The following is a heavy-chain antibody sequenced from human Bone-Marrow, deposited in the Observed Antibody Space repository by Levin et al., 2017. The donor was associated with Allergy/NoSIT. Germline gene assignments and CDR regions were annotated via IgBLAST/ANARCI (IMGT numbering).Heavy chain of an antibody. CDR2: LSAAGGST. D-gene: IGHD4-17*01. Sequence: ETLSLTCAASGFTFSNYAMSWVRQAPGKGMEWVAGLSAAGGSTYYAESAKGRFTISRDNSENILYLQMNTLRAEDTAIYFCAKDKTVTPVDAFDLWGQGTMVTVSS. CDR1: GFTFSNYA. CDR3: AKDKTVTPVDAFDL. V-gene: IGHV3-23*01. J-gene: IGHJ3*01.